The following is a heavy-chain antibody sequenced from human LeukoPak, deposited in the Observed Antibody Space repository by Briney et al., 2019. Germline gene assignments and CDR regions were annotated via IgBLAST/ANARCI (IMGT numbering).Heavy chain of an antibody. CDR2: MNPNSGNT. J-gene: IGHJ6*02. V-gene: IGHV1-8*01. CDR1: GYSFNSFD. CDR3: ARLARYYYGMDV. Sequence: ASVKVSCTASGYSFNSFDINWVRLAAGQGGEWMGWMNPNSGNTGYAQKFQGRVTMTRNTSINTAYMELSSLTSDDTAAYYCARLARYYYGMDVWGQGTTVTVSS.